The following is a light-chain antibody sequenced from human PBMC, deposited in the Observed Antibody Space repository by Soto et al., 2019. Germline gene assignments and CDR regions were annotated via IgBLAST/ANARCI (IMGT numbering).Light chain of an antibody. CDR3: GSWDSSLSAYV. Sequence: QSVLTQPPSASGTPGQRVTISCSGSSSNIGSKTVNWYQQLPGTAPKVLIYSNNQRPSGIPDRFSGSKSGTSATLGITGFQTGDEADYYCGSWDSSLSAYVFGTGTKVTVL. J-gene: IGLJ1*01. CDR1: SSNIGSKT. CDR2: SNN. V-gene: IGLV1-44*01.